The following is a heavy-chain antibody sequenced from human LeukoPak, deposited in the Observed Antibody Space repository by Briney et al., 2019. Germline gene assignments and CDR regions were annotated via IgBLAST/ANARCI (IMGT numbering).Heavy chain of an antibody. D-gene: IGHD4-11*01. CDR1: GGSISSYY. V-gene: IGHV4-59*08. CDR2: IYYSGST. Sequence: SETLSLTCTVSGGSISSYYWSWIRQPPGKGLEWIGYIYYSGSTNYNPSLKSRVTISVDTSKNRFSLKLSSVTAADTAVYYCARTVLNLYGMDVWGQGTTVTVSS. CDR3: ARTVLNLYGMDV. J-gene: IGHJ6*02.